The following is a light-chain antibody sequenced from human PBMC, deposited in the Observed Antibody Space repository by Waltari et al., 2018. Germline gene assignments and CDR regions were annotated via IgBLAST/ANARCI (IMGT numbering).Light chain of an antibody. Sequence: QSALTQPASVSGSPGQSITISCTGPSSDVGGYNSVSWYQQHPGKAPKLMIYYVSERPSGGSINFSGSKSGNTASLTSSGRQAEDEADYYCSSYTGSKTWVFGGRTKLTVL. CDR1: SSDVGGYNS. J-gene: IGLJ3*02. CDR3: SSYTGSKTWV. CDR2: YVS. V-gene: IGLV2-14*01.